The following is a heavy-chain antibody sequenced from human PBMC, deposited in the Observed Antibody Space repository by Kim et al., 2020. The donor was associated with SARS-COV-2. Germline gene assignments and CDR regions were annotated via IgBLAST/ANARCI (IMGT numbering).Heavy chain of an antibody. V-gene: IGHV1-2*06. J-gene: IGHJ4*02. D-gene: IGHD5-12*01. CDR1: GHTFSGNY. Sequence: ASVKVSCEASGHTFSGNYIHWVRQAPGQRLEWMGRIDANSGDTDYVKRSQGRVAMTVDTSISTAYMELRSLRADDTAVYFCVSGYDSFSLDFWGQGTLVT. CDR3: VSGYDSFSLDF. CDR2: IDANSGDT.